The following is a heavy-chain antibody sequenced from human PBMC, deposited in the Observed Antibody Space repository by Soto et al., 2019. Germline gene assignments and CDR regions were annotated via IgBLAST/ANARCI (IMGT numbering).Heavy chain of an antibody. CDR1: GGTFSSYA. V-gene: IGHV1-69*13. Sequence: SVKVSCKASGGTFSSYAISWVRQASGQGLEWMGGIIPIFGTANYAQKFQGRVTITADESTSTAYMELSSLRSEDTAVYYCARDNVRYSSQKLDAFDIWGQGTMVTVSS. J-gene: IGHJ3*02. CDR3: ARDNVRYSSQKLDAFDI. D-gene: IGHD6-13*01. CDR2: IIPIFGTA.